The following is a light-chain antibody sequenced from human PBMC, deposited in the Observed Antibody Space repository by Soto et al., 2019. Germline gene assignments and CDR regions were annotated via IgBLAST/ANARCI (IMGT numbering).Light chain of an antibody. Sequence: QSALTQPASVSGSPGQSITISCTGTSSDVGNYNLVSWYQQYPGKAPKLMIYEVCKRPSGVSNRFSGSKSGNTASLTISGLQAEDEADYFCCSFALRSTLIFGGGTKVTVL. V-gene: IGLV2-23*02. CDR2: EVC. CDR1: SSDVGNYNL. J-gene: IGLJ2*01. CDR3: CSFALRSTLI.